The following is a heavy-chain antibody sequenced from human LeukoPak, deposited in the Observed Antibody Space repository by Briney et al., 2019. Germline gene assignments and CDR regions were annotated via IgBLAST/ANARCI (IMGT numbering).Heavy chain of an antibody. Sequence: GGSLRLSCAASGFNFRTYAFHWVRQAPGKGPEWMAFITYDGSNTYYADSVKGRFTLSRDNSKDTLYLKMNSLRAADTAVYYCARPGGYAFDIWGQGTMVTVSS. CDR3: ARPGGYAFDI. D-gene: IGHD3-10*01. CDR2: ITYDGSNT. V-gene: IGHV3-30*04. J-gene: IGHJ3*02. CDR1: GFNFRTYA.